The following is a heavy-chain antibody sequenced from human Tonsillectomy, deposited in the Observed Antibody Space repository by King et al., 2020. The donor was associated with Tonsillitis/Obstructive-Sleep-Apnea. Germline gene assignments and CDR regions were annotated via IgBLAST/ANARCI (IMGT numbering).Heavy chain of an antibody. J-gene: IGHJ4*02. V-gene: IGHV3-48*03. CDR1: GFTFSSYE. CDR2: ISSSGSII. D-gene: IGHD3-16*01. CDR3: ARGRVWDY. Sequence: QLVQSGGGLVQPGGSLRLSCAASGFTFSSYEMNWVRQAPGKGLEWVSYISSSGSIIYSADSVRGRFTISRDNAKNSLYLQMNSLRAEDTAVYYCARGRVWDYCGQGTLVTVSS.